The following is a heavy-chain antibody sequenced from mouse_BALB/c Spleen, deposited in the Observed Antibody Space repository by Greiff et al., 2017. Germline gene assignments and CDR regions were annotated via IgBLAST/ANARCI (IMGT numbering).Heavy chain of an antibody. J-gene: IGHJ2*01. CDR3: ARGGHYYGSSPYYFDY. V-gene: IGHV1S135*01. CDR1: GYSFTDYN. D-gene: IGHD1-1*01. Sequence: VQLQQSGPELVKPGASVKVSCKASGYSFTDYNMYWVKQSHGKSLEWIGYIDPYNGGTSYNQKFKGKATLTVDKSSSTAYMQLKSLTSEDSAVYYCARGGHYYGSSPYYFDYWGQGTTLTVSS. CDR2: IDPYNGGT.